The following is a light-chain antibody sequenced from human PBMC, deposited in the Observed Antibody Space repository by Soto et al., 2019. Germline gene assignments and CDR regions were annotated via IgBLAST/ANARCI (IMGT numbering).Light chain of an antibody. Sequence: QSVLTQPPSASASLGASVKLTCTLSSGHNSYAIAWHQQQPEKGPRYLMKLNSDGSHSKGDGIPDRFSGSSSGAERYLTSSSLQSEDEADYYCQTWSTDIRVFGGGTKVTVL. CDR2: LNSDGSH. J-gene: IGLJ3*02. V-gene: IGLV4-69*01. CDR3: QTWSTDIRV. CDR1: SGHNSYA.